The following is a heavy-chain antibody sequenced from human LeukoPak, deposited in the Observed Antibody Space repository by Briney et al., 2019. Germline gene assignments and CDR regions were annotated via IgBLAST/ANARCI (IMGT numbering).Heavy chain of an antibody. D-gene: IGHD3-22*01. CDR2: IYYSGST. CDR3: ASPRYYDSSGFDY. V-gene: IGHV4-38-2*02. Sequence: PSETLSLTCTVSGYSISSGYNWGWIRQPPGKGLEWIGSIYYSGSTYYNPSLKSRVTISVDTSKNQFSLKLSSVTAADTAVYYCASPRYYDSSGFDYWGQGTLVTVSS. J-gene: IGHJ4*02. CDR1: GYSISSGYN.